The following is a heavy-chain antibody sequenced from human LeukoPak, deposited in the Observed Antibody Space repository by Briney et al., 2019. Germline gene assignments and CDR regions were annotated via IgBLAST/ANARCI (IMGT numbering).Heavy chain of an antibody. CDR3: AGRRGGIVGDY. Sequence: PGRSLRLSGAASGFTFSSYGMHWVRQAPGKRLDWVTLIWYDGSNKYYADSVKGRFTISRDNSKNTVYLQMNSLRAEDTAVYYCAGRRGGIVGDYWGQGTLVTVSS. J-gene: IGHJ4*02. CDR2: IWYDGSNK. CDR1: GFTFSSYG. V-gene: IGHV3-33*01. D-gene: IGHD2-15*01.